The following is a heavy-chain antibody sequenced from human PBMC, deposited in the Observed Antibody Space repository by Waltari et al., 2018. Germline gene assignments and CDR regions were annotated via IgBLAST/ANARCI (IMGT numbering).Heavy chain of an antibody. CDR1: GYPLTEFS. CDR3: ATGPGATPLFSY. Sequence: QDHLVQSGPEVKRPGASVKVSCKRSGYPLTEFSIHWVRQAPGRGLEWVGGVNPENGKTIYAHSLQGRVTMTEDTSTDTAYLELRGLKSDDTAVFYCATGPGATPLFSYWGQGTLVTVSS. CDR2: VNPENGKT. J-gene: IGHJ4*02. D-gene: IGHD1-26*01. V-gene: IGHV1-24*01.